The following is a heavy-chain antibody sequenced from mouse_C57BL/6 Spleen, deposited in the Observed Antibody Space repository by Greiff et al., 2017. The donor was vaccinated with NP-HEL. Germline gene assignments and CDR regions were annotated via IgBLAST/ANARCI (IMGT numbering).Heavy chain of an antibody. CDR2: IDPETGGT. Sequence: QVHVKQSGAELVRPGASVTLSCKASGYTFTDYEMHWVKQTPVHGLEWIGAIDPETGGTAYNQKFKGKAILTADKSSSTAYMELRCLTSEDSAVYYCTRLLREDAMDYWGQGTSVTVSS. CDR3: TRLLREDAMDY. J-gene: IGHJ4*01. D-gene: IGHD1-1*01. V-gene: IGHV1-15*01. CDR1: GYTFTDYE.